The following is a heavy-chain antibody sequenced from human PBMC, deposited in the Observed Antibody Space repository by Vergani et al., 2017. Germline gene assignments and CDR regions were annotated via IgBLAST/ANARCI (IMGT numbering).Heavy chain of an antibody. D-gene: IGHD3-10*01. CDR2: ISYDGSKK. Sequence: QVQLVESGGGVVQPGRSLRLSCAASGFTFSSYGMHWVRQAPGKGLEWVAVISYDGSKKYYADSVKGRFTISRDNSKNTLYLQMNSLRAEDTAVYYCAKDQVRARYYYSSGSYYGGYWGQGTLVTVSS. CDR3: AKDQVRARYYYSSGSYYGGY. J-gene: IGHJ4*02. CDR1: GFTFSSYG. V-gene: IGHV3-30*18.